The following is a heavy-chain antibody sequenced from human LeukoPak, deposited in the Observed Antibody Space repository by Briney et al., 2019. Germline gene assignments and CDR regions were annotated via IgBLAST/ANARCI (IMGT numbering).Heavy chain of an antibody. J-gene: IGHJ4*02. CDR1: GGTFSSYA. D-gene: IGHD1-26*01. V-gene: IGHV1-69*13. Sequence: ASVKVSCKASGGTFSSYAISWVRQAPGQWLEWMGGIIPIFGTANYAQKFQGRVTITADESTSTAYMELSSLRSEDTAVYYCARAKVGATLSFDYWGQGTLVTVSS. CDR2: IIPIFGTA. CDR3: ARAKVGATLSFDY.